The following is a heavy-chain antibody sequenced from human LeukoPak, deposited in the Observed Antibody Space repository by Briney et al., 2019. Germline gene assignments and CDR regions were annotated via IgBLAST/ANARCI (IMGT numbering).Heavy chain of an antibody. CDR1: GFTFSRFW. V-gene: IGHV3-74*01. CDR2: INGDATTT. CDR3: ARDHPAGRAVDV. J-gene: IGHJ3*01. Sequence: GGSLRLSCAASGFTFSRFWTHWVRRSPGKGLEWVSRINGDATTTNYADSVKGRFTISRDNVKNTLFLQMHSLRAEDTAVYYCARDHPAGRAVDVWGQGTMVTVSS.